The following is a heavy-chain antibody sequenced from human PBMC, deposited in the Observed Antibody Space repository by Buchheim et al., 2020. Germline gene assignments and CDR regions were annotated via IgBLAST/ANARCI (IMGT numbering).Heavy chain of an antibody. J-gene: IGHJ6*02. CDR2: IYSCGST. CDR3: AKYGSYYYYYGMDV. CDR1: GFTVSSNY. D-gene: IGHD1-14*01. Sequence: EVQLVESGGGLVQPGGSLRLSCAASGFTVSSNYMSWVRQAPGKGLEWVSVIYSCGSTYYADSVKGRFTISRDNSKNTLYLQMNSLRAEDTAVYYCAKYGSYYYYYGMDVWGQGTT. V-gene: IGHV3-53*01.